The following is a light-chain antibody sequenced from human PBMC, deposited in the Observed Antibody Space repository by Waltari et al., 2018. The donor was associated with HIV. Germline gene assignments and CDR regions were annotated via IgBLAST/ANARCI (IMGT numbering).Light chain of an antibody. CDR2: EVR. CDR3: SSYTSSTVV. V-gene: IGLV2-14*01. Sequence: QSALTQPASVSGSPGQSITISCTGTSSDVGDYNYVSWFQQHTGKVPKLLIYEVRNRPSGVSYRFSGSKSGNTASLTIAGLHAEDEADYYCSSYTSSTVVFGGGTKLTVL. J-gene: IGLJ2*01. CDR1: SSDVGDYNY.